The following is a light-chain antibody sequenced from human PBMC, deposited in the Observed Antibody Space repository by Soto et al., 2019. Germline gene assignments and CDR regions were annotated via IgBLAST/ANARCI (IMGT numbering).Light chain of an antibody. V-gene: IGLV1-40*01. CDR3: PSYDSSLRV. CDR2: DNN. J-gene: IGLJ3*02. CDR1: SSNIGAGSD. Sequence: QSVLTQPPSVSGAPGQRVTISCTGSSSNIGAGSDVHWYQQLPGTAPKLLIYDNNNRPSGVPDRFSGSKSGTSASLAITGLEAEDEADYYCPSYDSSLRVFGGGTKLTVL.